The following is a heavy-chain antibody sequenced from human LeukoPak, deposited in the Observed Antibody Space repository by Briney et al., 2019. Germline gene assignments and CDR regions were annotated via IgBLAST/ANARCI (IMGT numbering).Heavy chain of an antibody. J-gene: IGHJ4*02. CDR2: IKQDGSEK. CDR1: GFTFSSYW. D-gene: IGHD2-2*01. CDR3: AKDNRRYCSSTSCYAYLDY. Sequence: PGGSLRLSCAASGFTFSSYWMSWVRQAPGKGLEWVANIKQDGSEKYYVDSVKGRFTISRDNAKNSLYLQMSSLRAEDTALYYCAKDNRRYCSSTSCYAYLDYWGQGTLVTVSS. V-gene: IGHV3-7*03.